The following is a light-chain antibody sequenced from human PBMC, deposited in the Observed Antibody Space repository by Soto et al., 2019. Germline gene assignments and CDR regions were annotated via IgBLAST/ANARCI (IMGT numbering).Light chain of an antibody. CDR1: SSDVGAYKY. CDR2: EVT. V-gene: IGLV2-8*01. Sequence: QSALTQPPSASGSPGRSVTSSCTGTSSDVGAYKYVSWYQQYPGKAPKLMIYEVTKRPSGVPDRFSGSKSGNTASLTVSGLQAEDEADYYCTSYVGNDIWVFGGGTKLTVL. J-gene: IGLJ3*02. CDR3: TSYVGNDIWV.